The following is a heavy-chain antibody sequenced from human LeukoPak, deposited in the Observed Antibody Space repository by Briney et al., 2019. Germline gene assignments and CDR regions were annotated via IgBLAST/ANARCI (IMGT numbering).Heavy chain of an antibody. Sequence: SVKVSCKASGGTFSSYAISWVRQAPGQGLEWMGRIIPILGIANYAQKFQGRVTITADKSTSTAYMELSSLRSEDTAVYYCASQRRITIFGVVIPFDYWGQGTLVTVSS. J-gene: IGHJ4*02. D-gene: IGHD3-3*01. V-gene: IGHV1-69*04. CDR3: ASQRRITIFGVVIPFDY. CDR1: GGTFSSYA. CDR2: IIPILGIA.